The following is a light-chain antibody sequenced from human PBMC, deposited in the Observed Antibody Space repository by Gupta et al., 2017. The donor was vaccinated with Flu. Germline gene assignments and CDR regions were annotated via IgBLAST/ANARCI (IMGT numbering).Light chain of an antibody. CDR1: SNEVGGDNY. CDR2: DDN. J-gene: IGLJ3*02. CDR3: HADAGSNNWV. V-gene: IGLV2-11*01. Sequence: VTITCTGTSNEVGGDNYVPWHRLHTAKPNSLMVYDDNKRTAAVPASFSASKADNTASLTITELAEEEAADYYYHADAGSNNWVFGGGTKLTVL.